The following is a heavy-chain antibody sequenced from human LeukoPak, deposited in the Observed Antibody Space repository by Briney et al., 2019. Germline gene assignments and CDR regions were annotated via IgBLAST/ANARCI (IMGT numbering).Heavy chain of an antibody. V-gene: IGHV3-30*02. CDR1: GFTFSSYG. D-gene: IGHD4-23*01. CDR2: IRYDGNNK. Sequence: PGGSLRLSCAASGFTFSSYGLHWVRQAPGRGLEWVAFIRYDGNNKYYADSVKGRFTISRDNSKNTLYLQMNSLRTEDTAVYYCARGLQDYGGNRNYFDYWGQGTLVTVSS. CDR3: ARGLQDYGGNRNYFDY. J-gene: IGHJ4*02.